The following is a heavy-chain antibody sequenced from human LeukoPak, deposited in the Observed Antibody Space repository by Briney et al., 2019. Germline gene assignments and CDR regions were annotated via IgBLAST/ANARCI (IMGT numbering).Heavy chain of an antibody. CDR3: ATDWEHYDILTGPSFDY. Sequence: GGSLRLSCAASGFTFSSYGMHWVRQAPGKGLEWVAFIRYDGSNKYYADSVKGRFTISRDNSKNTLYLQMNSLRAEDTAVYYCATDWEHYDILTGPSFDYWGQGTLVTVSS. J-gene: IGHJ4*02. D-gene: IGHD3-9*01. V-gene: IGHV3-30*02. CDR2: IRYDGSNK. CDR1: GFTFSSYG.